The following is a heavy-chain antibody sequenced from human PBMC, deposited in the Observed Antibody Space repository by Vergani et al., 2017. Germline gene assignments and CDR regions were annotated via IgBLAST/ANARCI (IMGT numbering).Heavy chain of an antibody. CDR3: ARGVDYFDY. CDR2: IYYSGST. J-gene: IGHJ4*02. CDR1: GGSMSSYY. Sequence: QVQLQESGPGLVKPSETLSLTCTVSGGSMSSYYWSWIRQPPGKGLEWNGYIYYSGSTNYNPSLKSRVTISVDTSKNQFSLKLSSVTAAETAVYYCARGVDYFDYWGQGTLVTVSS. V-gene: IGHV4-59*01. D-gene: IGHD3-3*01.